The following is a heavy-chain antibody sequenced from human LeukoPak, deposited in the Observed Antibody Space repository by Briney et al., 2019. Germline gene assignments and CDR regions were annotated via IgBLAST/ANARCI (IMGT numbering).Heavy chain of an antibody. D-gene: IGHD5-18*01. J-gene: IGHJ4*02. CDR1: GFTFSSYS. V-gene: IGHV3-66*01. Sequence: RGSLRLSCAASGFTFSSYSMNWVRQAPGKGLAWVSVLYSGGNTYYADSVKGRFTISRDNSKNMLFLQMNSLRAEDTAVYYCARVGRGDTYGYVDYWGQGTLVTVSS. CDR2: LYSGGNT. CDR3: ARVGRGDTYGYVDY.